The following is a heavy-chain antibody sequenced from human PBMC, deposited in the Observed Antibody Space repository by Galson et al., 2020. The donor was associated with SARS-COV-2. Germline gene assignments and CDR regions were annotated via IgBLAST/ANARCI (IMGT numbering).Heavy chain of an antibody. CDR2: ISYDGSNK. J-gene: IGHJ3*02. CDR1: GFTFSSFA. CDR3: ARSYSGNYYDAFDI. D-gene: IGHD1-26*01. V-gene: IGHV3-30*01. Sequence: GGSLRLSCAASGFTFSSFAMHWVRQAPGKGLEWVAVISYDGSNKYYVDSLKGRFSISRDNSENMLYLQMNSLRAEDTAVFYCARSYSGNYYDAFDIWGQGTMVTVSS.